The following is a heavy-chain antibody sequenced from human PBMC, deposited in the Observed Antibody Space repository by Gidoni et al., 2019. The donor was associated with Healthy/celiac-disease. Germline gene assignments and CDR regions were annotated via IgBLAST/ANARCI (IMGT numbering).Heavy chain of an antibody. J-gene: IGHJ5*02. CDR3: ARGLVPAAIVQGPYNWFDP. CDR2: IYYSGRT. Sequence: QLQLQESGPGLVKPSETLSLTCTVSGGSISSSSYYWGWIRQPPGKGLEWIGSIYYSGRTYYNPSLKSRVTISVDTSKNQFSLKLSSVTAADTAVYYCARGLVPAAIVQGPYNWFDPWGQGTLVTVSS. CDR1: GGSISSSSYY. D-gene: IGHD2-2*01. V-gene: IGHV4-39*07.